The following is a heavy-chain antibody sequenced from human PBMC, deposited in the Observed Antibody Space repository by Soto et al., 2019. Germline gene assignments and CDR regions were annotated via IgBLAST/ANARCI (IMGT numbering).Heavy chain of an antibody. CDR2: ISNSGGDT. J-gene: IGHJ4*02. D-gene: IGHD3-10*01. Sequence: EVQLLESGGGLVQPGGSLRLSCAASGFTFSSYAMTWVRQAPGEGLEWVSVISNSGGDTLHADSVKGRFTISRDNSENTLYLQMNSLRAEDTAIYYCARVTAESYPGRGVFDCWGQGTRVTVSS. CDR1: GFTFSSYA. CDR3: ARVTAESYPGRGVFDC. V-gene: IGHV3-23*01.